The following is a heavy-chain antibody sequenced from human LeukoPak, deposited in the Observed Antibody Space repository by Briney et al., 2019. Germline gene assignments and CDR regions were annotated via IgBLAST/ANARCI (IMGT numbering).Heavy chain of an antibody. CDR2: ISGSGGST. Sequence: PGGSLRLSCAASGFTFSSYAMSWVRQAPGKGLEWVSAISGSGGSTYYADSVKGRFTISRDNSKNTLYPQMNSLRAEDTAVYYCAKDTEYSINGMDVWGQGTTVTVSS. D-gene: IGHD6-6*01. CDR1: GFTFSSYA. CDR3: AKDTEYSINGMDV. V-gene: IGHV3-23*01. J-gene: IGHJ6*02.